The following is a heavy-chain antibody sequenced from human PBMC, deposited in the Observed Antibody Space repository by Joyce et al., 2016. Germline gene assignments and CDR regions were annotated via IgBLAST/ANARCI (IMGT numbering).Heavy chain of an antibody. V-gene: IGHV4-31*03. CDR1: RGSISNAAYY. J-gene: IGHJ4*02. D-gene: IGHD1-26*01. Sequence: HVQLQESGPGLVKPSQTLSLTCTVSRGSISNAAYYWNWIRQHPGKGLEWIGYINYRGGTSYNPSLQSRFTISGDTAKNQFSLRLSSVTAADTAVYYCARMELPPYYFDYWGQGILVTVSS. CDR3: ARMELPPYYFDY. CDR2: INYRGGT.